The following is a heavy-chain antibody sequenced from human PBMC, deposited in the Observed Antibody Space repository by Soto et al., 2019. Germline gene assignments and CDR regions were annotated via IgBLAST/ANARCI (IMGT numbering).Heavy chain of an antibody. CDR3: AKDPPFYDYGDYLVVDY. Sequence: GESLKISCAASGFTFSSYAMSWVRQAPGKGLEWVSAISGSGGSTYYADSVKGRFTISRDNSKNTLYLQMNSLRAEDTAVYYCAKDPPFYDYGDYLVVDYWGQGTLVTVSS. J-gene: IGHJ4*02. CDR2: ISGSGGST. CDR1: GFTFSSYA. V-gene: IGHV3-23*01. D-gene: IGHD4-17*01.